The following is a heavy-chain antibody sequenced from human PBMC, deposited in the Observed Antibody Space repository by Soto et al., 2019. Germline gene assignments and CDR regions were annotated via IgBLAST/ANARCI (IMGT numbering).Heavy chain of an antibody. D-gene: IGHD6-13*01. CDR2: IWYDGSNK. J-gene: IGHJ4*02. V-gene: IGHV3-33*01. CDR1: GFTFSSYG. Sequence: GGSLRLSCAASGFTFSSYGMHWVRQAPGKGLEWVAVIWYDGSNKYYADSVKGRFTISRDNSKNTLYLQMNSLRAEDTAVYYCARVRAAAIGPFDYWGQGTLVTVSS. CDR3: ARVRAAAIGPFDY.